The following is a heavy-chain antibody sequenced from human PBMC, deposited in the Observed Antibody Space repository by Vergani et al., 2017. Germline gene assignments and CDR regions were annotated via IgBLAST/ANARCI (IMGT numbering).Heavy chain of an antibody. V-gene: IGHV3-15*07. CDR3: TTDPRYCGDGSCYWLRDHHYYGMDV. CDR1: GLSFGNAW. J-gene: IGHJ6*02. Sequence: EVQLVESGGGIVKPGGSLRLSCVASGLSFGNAWMNWVRRTPGKELEWFGRIKSTFVRGTIDYAAAVKGRFTISRDDSKNTLFLQMNGLKTEYIGVYYCTTDPRYCGDGSCYWLRDHHYYGMDVWGQGTTVTVSS. CDR2: IKSTFVRGTI. D-gene: IGHD2-21*01.